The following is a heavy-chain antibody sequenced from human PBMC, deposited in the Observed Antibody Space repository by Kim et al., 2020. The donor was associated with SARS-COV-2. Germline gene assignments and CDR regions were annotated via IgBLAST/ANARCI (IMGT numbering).Heavy chain of an antibody. CDR3: ARAPPIVLSIAAQIPGAFDI. D-gene: IGHD6-6*01. Sequence: GGSLRLSCAASGFTVSSNYMSWVRQAPGKGLEWVSVIYSGGSTYYADSVKGRFTISRDNSKNTLYLQMNSLRAEDTAVYYCARAPPIVLSIAAQIPGAFDIWGQGTMVTVSS. CDR2: IYSGGST. CDR1: GFTVSSNY. J-gene: IGHJ3*02. V-gene: IGHV3-53*01.